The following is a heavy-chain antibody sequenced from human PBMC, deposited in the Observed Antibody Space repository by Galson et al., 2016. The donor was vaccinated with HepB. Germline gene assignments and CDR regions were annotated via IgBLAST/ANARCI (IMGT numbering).Heavy chain of an antibody. CDR2: TSSDGRNK. V-gene: IGHV3-30*18. CDR1: GFRFSNYG. Sequence: SLRLSCATSGFRFSNYGMHWVRQAPGKGLEWVATTSSDGRNKNYAHSVRGRFSISRDDSKDTLYLQMNSLRAEDTALYYCAKDWRYHFASGLSYCDYWGHGTLVTVS. CDR3: AKDWRYHFASGLSYCDY. J-gene: IGHJ4*01. D-gene: IGHD1-20*01.